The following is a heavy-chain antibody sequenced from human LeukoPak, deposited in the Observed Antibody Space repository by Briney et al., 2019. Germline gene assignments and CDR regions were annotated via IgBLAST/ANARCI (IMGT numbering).Heavy chain of an antibody. CDR1: GGSISSYY. CDR2: IYTSGST. V-gene: IGHV4-4*07. D-gene: IGHD6-13*01. CDR3: AREGFGGRPNLGIAWLPFDP. J-gene: IGHJ5*02. Sequence: PSETLSLTCTVSGGSISSYYWSWIRQPAGKGLEWIGRIYTSGSTNYNPSLKSQVTMSVDTSKNQFSLKLSSVTAADTAVYYCAREGFGGRPNLGIAWLPFDPWGQGTLVTVSS.